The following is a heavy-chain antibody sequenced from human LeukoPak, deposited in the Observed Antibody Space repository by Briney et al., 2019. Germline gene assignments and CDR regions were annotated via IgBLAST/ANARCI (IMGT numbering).Heavy chain of an antibody. CDR2: IYHSGST. Sequence: SETLSLTCTVSGYSISSGYYWGWIRQPPGRGLEWIGSIYHSGSTYCNPSLKSRVTISVDTSKNQFSLKLSSVTAADTAVYYCARLVPPVALTTVTGAYFDYWGQGTLVTVSS. D-gene: IGHD4-17*01. CDR1: GYSISSGYY. CDR3: ARLVPPVALTTVTGAYFDY. V-gene: IGHV4-38-2*02. J-gene: IGHJ4*02.